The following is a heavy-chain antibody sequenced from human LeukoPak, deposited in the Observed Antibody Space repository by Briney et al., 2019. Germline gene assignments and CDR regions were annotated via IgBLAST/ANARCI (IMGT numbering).Heavy chain of an antibody. CDR1: GYTFTSYD. CDR2: MNPNSGNT. J-gene: IGHJ4*02. V-gene: IGHV1-8*03. Sequence: ASVKVSCKASGYTFTSYDVNWVRQATGQGLEWMGWMNPNSGNTGYGQKFQGRVTISRNTSITTAYMELSGLTSEDTAVYYCASYSGYAQWGQGTLVTVSS. D-gene: IGHD5-12*01. CDR3: ASYSGYAQ.